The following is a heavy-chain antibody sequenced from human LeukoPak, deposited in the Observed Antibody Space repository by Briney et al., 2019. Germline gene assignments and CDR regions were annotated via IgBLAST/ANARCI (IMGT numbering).Heavy chain of an antibody. CDR3: ARVGSGTYIDNFYMDV. Sequence: GASVKVSCKASGYTFTSYDINWVRQATGQGLEWMGWMNPNSGNTGYAQKFQGRVTITRNTSISTAYMELSSLRSEDTAVYYCARVGSGTYIDNFYMDVCGKGTTVIVSS. J-gene: IGHJ6*03. V-gene: IGHV1-8*03. D-gene: IGHD1-1*01. CDR1: GYTFTSYD. CDR2: MNPNSGNT.